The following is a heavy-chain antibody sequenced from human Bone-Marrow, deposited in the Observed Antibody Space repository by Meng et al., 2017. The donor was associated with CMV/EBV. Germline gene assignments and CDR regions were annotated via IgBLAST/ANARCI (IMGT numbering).Heavy chain of an antibody. D-gene: IGHD2-15*01. CDR1: GYTFSNYD. CDR2: INPNSGGT. V-gene: IGHV1-2*02. CDR3: ARDRDPLVAVRLGWFDP. J-gene: IGHJ5*02. Sequence: ASVKVSCKASGYTFSNYDIIWVRQASGQGLEWVGWINPNSGGTNYAQKFQGRVTMTRDTSISTAYMELSRLRSDDTAVYYCARDRDPLVAVRLGWFDPWGQGTLVTVSS.